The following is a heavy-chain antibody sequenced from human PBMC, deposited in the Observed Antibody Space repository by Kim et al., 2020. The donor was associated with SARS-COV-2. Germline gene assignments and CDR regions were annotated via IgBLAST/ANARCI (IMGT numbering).Heavy chain of an antibody. V-gene: IGHV1-69*13. CDR1: GGTFSSYA. D-gene: IGHD6-13*01. CDR2: IIPIFGTE. CDR3: ARVVRYSSSWYDY. J-gene: IGHJ4*02. Sequence: SVKVSCKASGGTFSSYAISWVRQAPGQGLEWMGGIIPIFGTENYAQKFQGRVTITADESTSTAYMELSSLRSEDTAVYYCARVVRYSSSWYDYWGQGTLVTVSS.